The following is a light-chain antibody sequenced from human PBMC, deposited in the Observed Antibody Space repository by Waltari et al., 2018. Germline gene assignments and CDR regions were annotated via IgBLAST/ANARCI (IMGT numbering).Light chain of an antibody. J-gene: IGLJ2*01. CDR1: SSDVGSYNV. CDR3: CSYAGSSTFVV. Sequence: QSALTQPASVSGSPGQSLTISCTGTSSDVGSYNVFSCYQQHPGKAPKLMIYEGSKRPSGFSNRFSGSKSGNTASLTISGLQAEDEADYYCCSYAGSSTFVVFGGGTKLTVL. V-gene: IGLV2-23*03. CDR2: EGS.